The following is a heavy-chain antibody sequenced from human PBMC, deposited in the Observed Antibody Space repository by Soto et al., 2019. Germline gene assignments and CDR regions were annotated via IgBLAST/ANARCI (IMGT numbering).Heavy chain of an antibody. Sequence: QVQLVQSGAEVKKPGSSVKVSCKASGGTFSSYAISWVRQAPGHGLEWMGGIIPIFGTANYAQRFKGRVTITADECTSTAYMELSSLRSADTAVYYCARGLRGNSFDPWGQGTLVTVSS. CDR2: IIPIFGTA. V-gene: IGHV1-69*01. CDR3: ARGLRGNSFDP. CDR1: GGTFSSYA. D-gene: IGHD5-12*01. J-gene: IGHJ5*02.